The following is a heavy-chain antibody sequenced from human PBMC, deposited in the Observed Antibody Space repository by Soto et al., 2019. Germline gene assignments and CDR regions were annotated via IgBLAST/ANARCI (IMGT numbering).Heavy chain of an antibody. CDR3: ARGRGGSYDX. Sequence: RSLPCTVSGGSISSYYWSCIRQPPGKGLEWIWYSYCIGITNYNPSLKSLVTISVETSKNQFSLKFSSVTAADTAVYYCARGRGGSYDXWGQGTLVTVSX. CDR1: GGSISSYY. J-gene: IGHJ4*02. CDR2: SYCIGIT. D-gene: IGHD1-26*01. V-gene: IGHV4-59*01.